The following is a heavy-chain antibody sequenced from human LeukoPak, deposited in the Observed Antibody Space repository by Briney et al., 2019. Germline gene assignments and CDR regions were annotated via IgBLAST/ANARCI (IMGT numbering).Heavy chain of an antibody. J-gene: IGHJ6*03. CDR1: GYTFTSYY. V-gene: IGHV1-2*02. D-gene: IGHD4-11*01. Sequence: GASVKVSCKASGYTFTSYYMHWVRQAPGQGLEWMGWINPNSGGTNYAQKFQGRVTMTRDTSISTAYMELSRLRSDDTAVYYCARDPRVAVTASALDYYYYYYMDVWGKGTTVTVSS. CDR2: INPNSGGT. CDR3: ARDPRVAVTASALDYYYYYYMDV.